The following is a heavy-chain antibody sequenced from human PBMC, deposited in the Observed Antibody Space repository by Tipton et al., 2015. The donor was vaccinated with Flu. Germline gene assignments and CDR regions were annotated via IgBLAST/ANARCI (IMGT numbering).Heavy chain of an antibody. V-gene: IGHV4-59*01. CDR1: GGSISSYY. CDR3: ARGVWRDLDY. J-gene: IGHJ4*02. D-gene: IGHD2-21*01. CDR2: IYYSGST. Sequence: TLSLTCTVSGGSISSYYWSWIRQPPGKGLEWIGYIYYSGSTNYNPSLKSRVTISVDTSKNQFSLKLSSVTAADTAVYYCARGVWRDLDYWGQGTLVTVSS.